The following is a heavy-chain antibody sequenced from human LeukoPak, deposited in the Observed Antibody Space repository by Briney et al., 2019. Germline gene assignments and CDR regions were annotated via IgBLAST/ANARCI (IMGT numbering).Heavy chain of an antibody. CDR3: ARARRIAVAMGYYFDY. CDR1: GGSISSSSYY. CDR2: IYYSGGT. Sequence: PSETLSLTCTVSGGSISSSSYYWGWIRQPPGKGLEWIGSIYYSGGTYYNPSLKSRVTISVDTSKNQFSLKLSSVTAADTAVYYCARARRIAVAMGYYFDYWGQGTLVTVSS. D-gene: IGHD6-19*01. V-gene: IGHV4-39*07. J-gene: IGHJ4*02.